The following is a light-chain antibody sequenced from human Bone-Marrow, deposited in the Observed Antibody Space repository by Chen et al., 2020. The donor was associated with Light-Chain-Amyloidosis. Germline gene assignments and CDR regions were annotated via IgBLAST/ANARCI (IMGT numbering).Light chain of an antibody. CDR2: GSS. J-gene: IGKJ4*01. CDR1: QTISSNY. CDR3: QQYGTSPLT. V-gene: IGKV3-20*01. Sequence: EIVLTQSPGTLSLSPGEGANLSCRASQTISSNYLPWYQQEFSQAPRLLIDGSSSRATGIPDRVTGSGSVTDFTLTINRLEPEDCAMYYFQQYGTSPLTYGGGTKVEIK.